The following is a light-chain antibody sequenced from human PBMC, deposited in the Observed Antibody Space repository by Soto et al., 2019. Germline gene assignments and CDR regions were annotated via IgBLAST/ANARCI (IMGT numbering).Light chain of an antibody. CDR1: SSNLGAGYD. CDR2: GNS. J-gene: IGLJ1*01. Sequence: QTVVTQPPSVSGAPGQRVTISCTGSSSNLGAGYDVHWYQLRPGTAPKFLIYGNSNRPSGVPDRFSGSKSGTSASLAITGLQAEDEADYYCQSYDSSLSGLNVFGTGTKVTVL. V-gene: IGLV1-40*01. CDR3: QSYDSSLSGLNV.